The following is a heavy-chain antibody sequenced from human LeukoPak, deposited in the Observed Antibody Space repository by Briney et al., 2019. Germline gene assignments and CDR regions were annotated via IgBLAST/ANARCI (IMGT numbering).Heavy chain of an antibody. Sequence: ASVKVSCEASGYTFIGYYMHWVRQAPGQGVEWMGWINPNTGDTNYAQKFQGRVTMTRDTSINTAYMELSRLRSDDTAVYYCAINPDSSGGGSDWYFDLWGRGTLVTVSS. J-gene: IGHJ2*01. CDR3: AINPDSSGGGSDWYFDL. CDR2: INPNTGDT. V-gene: IGHV1-2*02. CDR1: GYTFIGYY. D-gene: IGHD3-22*01.